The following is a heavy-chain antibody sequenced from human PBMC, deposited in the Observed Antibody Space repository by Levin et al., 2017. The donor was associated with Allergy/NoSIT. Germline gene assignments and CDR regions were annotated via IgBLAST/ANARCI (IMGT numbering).Heavy chain of an antibody. J-gene: IGHJ4*02. D-gene: IGHD6-19*01. V-gene: IGHV4-31*03. Sequence: SETLSLTCTVSGGSISSGGYYWSWVRQRPGEGLEWIGYIYDSGSTYYNPSLKSRVTISVDTSKNQFSLKVNSVTAADTAMYYCARDTAVAGFDYWGQGTLVTVSS. CDR1: GGSISSGGYY. CDR2: IYDSGST. CDR3: ARDTAVAGFDY.